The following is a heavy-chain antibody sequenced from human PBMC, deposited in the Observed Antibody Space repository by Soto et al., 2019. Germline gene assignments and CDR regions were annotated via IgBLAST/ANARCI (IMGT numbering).Heavy chain of an antibody. V-gene: IGHV4-30-4*02. CDR1: GGSISSGDYY. J-gene: IGHJ3*02. CDR2: IYYSGST. Sequence: KTSDTLSLSCTVSGGSISSGDYYWSWIRQPPGKGLEWIGYIYYSGSTYYNPSLKSRVTISVDTSKNQFSLKLSSVTAADTAVYYCARSMITFGGVITPPWAYDAFDIWGQGTMVTVSS. D-gene: IGHD3-16*02. CDR3: ARSMITFGGVITPPWAYDAFDI.